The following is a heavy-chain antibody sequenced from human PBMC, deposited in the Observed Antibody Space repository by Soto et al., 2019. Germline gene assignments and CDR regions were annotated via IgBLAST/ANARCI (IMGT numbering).Heavy chain of an antibody. D-gene: IGHD5-18*01. V-gene: IGHV1-46*01. CDR1: GDTSTNYY. J-gene: IGHJ4*02. Sequence: QVHLVQSGAEVKKPGASVKVSCRQSGDTSTNYYIHWVRQAPGQGLEWLGIIRPSGGRTEYAQRLQGRVTMTRDTSTSTVYMELTGLTSEDTAVYYCAREPNESYYFDYWGQGTLVTVSS. CDR3: AREPNESYYFDY. CDR2: IRPSGGRT.